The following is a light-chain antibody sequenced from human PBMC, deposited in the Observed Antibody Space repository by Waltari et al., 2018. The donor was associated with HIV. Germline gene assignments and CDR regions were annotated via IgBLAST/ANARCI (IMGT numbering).Light chain of an antibody. Sequence: EIVMTQSPATLSFSPGERVALSCRASQGISTSFAWYQQKPGQAPRLLIYDASTRATDIPARFSGSGSGTEFTLTISSLQSEDFAIYYCQQYINWPPYTFGQGTKLEI. V-gene: IGKV3-15*01. CDR3: QQYINWPPYT. CDR1: QGISTS. CDR2: DAS. J-gene: IGKJ2*01.